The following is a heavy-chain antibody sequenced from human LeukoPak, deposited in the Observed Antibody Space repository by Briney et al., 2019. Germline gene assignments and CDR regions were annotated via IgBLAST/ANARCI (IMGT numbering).Heavy chain of an antibody. CDR3: ARGETRSGWYKYFQH. Sequence: GASVKVSCKASGYTFTGYYMHWVRQAPGQGLEWMGWINPNSGGTNYAQKFQGRVTMTRDTSISTAYIELSRLRSDDTAVYYCARGETRSGWYKYFQHWGQGTLVTVSS. J-gene: IGHJ1*01. CDR2: INPNSGGT. D-gene: IGHD6-19*01. CDR1: GYTFTGYY. V-gene: IGHV1-2*02.